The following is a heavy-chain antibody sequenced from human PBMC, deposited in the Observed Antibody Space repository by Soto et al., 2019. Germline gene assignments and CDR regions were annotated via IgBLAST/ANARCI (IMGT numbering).Heavy chain of an antibody. D-gene: IGHD6-13*01. CDR1: GYTFTSCG. Sequence: ASLKVSCKASGYTFTSCGISWVRQAPGQGLEWMGWISAYNGNTNYAQKLQGRVTMTTDTSTSTAYMELRSLRSDDTAVYYCARDEGDGYCSSWYEYGDYMDVWGKGNTVTFSS. J-gene: IGHJ6*03. CDR2: ISAYNGNT. V-gene: IGHV1-18*01. CDR3: ARDEGDGYCSSWYEYGDYMDV.